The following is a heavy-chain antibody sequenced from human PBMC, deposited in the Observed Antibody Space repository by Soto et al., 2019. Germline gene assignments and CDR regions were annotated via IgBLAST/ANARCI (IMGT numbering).Heavy chain of an antibody. CDR3: AKDRVLYSSGWGTAQGAYYYYYGMDV. D-gene: IGHD6-19*01. CDR2: ISYDGSNK. Sequence: GGSPRLSCAASGLTFSSYGMPWVCKAKGKGLEWVAVISYDGSNKYYADSVKGRFTISRDNSKNTLYLQMNSLRAEDTAVYYCAKDRVLYSSGWGTAQGAYYYYYGMDVWGQGTTVTVSS. J-gene: IGHJ6*02. V-gene: IGHV3-30*18. CDR1: GLTFSSYG.